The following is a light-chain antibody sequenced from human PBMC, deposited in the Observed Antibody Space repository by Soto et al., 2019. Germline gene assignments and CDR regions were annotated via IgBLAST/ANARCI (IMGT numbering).Light chain of an antibody. CDR3: QQYGSAPIT. Sequence: EIVMTQSPATLSVSPGEIATLSCRASQSIGSNLAWYQQKPGQAPRLLIYGASSRATGIPDRFSGSGSATDFTLTISRLEPEDFAVYYCQQYGSAPITFGGGTKVDIK. J-gene: IGKJ4*01. CDR1: QSIGSN. V-gene: IGKV3-20*01. CDR2: GAS.